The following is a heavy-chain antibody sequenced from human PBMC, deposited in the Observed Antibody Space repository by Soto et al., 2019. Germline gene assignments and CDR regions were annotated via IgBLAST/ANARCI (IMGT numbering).Heavy chain of an antibody. CDR2: ISSSSSYI. Sequence: GGSLRLSCAASGFTFTSYSMNWVRQAPGKGLEWISSISSSSSYIYYADSLKGRFTISRDNARNSAYLQMNSLRVEDTAVYYCARALTTGYYYFDFWGQGTPVTVS. J-gene: IGHJ4*02. D-gene: IGHD3-9*01. V-gene: IGHV3-21*01. CDR3: ARALTTGYYYFDF. CDR1: GFTFTSYS.